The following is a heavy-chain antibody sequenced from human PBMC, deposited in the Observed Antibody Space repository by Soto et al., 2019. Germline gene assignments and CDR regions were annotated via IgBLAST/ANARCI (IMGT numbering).Heavy chain of an antibody. CDR1: GGSISSNKW. CDR2: IYHSGST. J-gene: IGHJ6*02. V-gene: IGHV4-4*02. D-gene: IGHD3-10*01. CDR3: ARGAGTWFGATGVYGMDV. Sequence: PSETLSLTCAVYGGSISSNKWWSWVRQPPGKGLEWIGEIYHSGSTNYNPSLKSRVTISVDTSKNQFSLKLSSVTAADTAVYYCARGAGTWFGATGVYGMDVWGQGTTVTVSS.